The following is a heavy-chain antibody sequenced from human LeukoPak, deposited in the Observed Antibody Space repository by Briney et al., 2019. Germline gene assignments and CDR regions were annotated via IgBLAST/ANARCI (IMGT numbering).Heavy chain of an antibody. J-gene: IGHJ6*03. D-gene: IGHD6-13*01. CDR1: GGSISSGSYY. CDR2: IYTSGST. CDR3: ARVIQGSSSWDYYYYMDV. V-gene: IGHV4-61*02. Sequence: SSQTLSLTCTVSGGSISSGSYYWSWIRQPAGKGLEWIGRIYTSGSTNYNPSLKSRVAISVDTSKNQFSLKLSSVTAADTAVYYCARVIQGSSSWDYYYYMDVWGKGTTVTVSS.